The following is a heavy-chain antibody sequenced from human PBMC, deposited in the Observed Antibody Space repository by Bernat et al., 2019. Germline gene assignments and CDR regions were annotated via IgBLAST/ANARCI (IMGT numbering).Heavy chain of an antibody. V-gene: IGHV1-69*08. CDR3: ARERLPYDSSGIGDAFDI. Sequence: QVQLVQSGAEVKKPGSSVKVSCKASGGTFSSYTISWVRQATGQGLEWMGRIIPILGIANYAQKFPGRVTITADKSTSTAYMELSSLRSEDTAVYYCARERLPYDSSGIGDAFDIWGQGTMVTVSS. CDR2: IIPILGIA. CDR1: GGTFSSYT. D-gene: IGHD3-22*01. J-gene: IGHJ3*02.